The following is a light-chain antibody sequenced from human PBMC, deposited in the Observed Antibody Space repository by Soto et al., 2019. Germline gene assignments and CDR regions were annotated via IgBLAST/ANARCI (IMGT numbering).Light chain of an antibody. CDR3: QQYNKWPRT. V-gene: IGKV3-15*01. CDR2: GAS. J-gene: IGKJ1*01. CDR1: QSVISN. Sequence: EIVLTQSPATLSVSPGERATLSCRASQSVISNLTWDQQKPGRAPRLLLHGASTRPTGIPARFSGSGSGTEFTLTINSLQSEDFAVYYCQQYNKWPRTFGQGTKVDI.